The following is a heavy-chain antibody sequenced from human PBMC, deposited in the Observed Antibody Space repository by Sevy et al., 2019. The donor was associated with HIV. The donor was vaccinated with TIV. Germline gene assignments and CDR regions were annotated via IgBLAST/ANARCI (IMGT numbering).Heavy chain of an antibody. CDR3: AKDWGGASDWYFYFDH. CDR1: GFSFSTYG. V-gene: IGHV3-30*18. J-gene: IGHJ4*02. Sequence: GGSLRLSCPASGFSFSTYGMHWVRQAPGKGLEWAAAISYDGSKKYYADSVKGRFTISSDNSKNTLYLEINGLRPEDTGIYYCAKDWGGASDWYFYFDHWGQGALVTVSS. CDR2: ISYDGSKK. D-gene: IGHD2-21*02.